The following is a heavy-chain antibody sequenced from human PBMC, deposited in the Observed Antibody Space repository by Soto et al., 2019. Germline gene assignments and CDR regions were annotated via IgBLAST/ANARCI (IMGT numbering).Heavy chain of an antibody. CDR1: GDSVSSNSAS. CDR3: ARVRVFGVVPGWFDP. D-gene: IGHD3-3*01. J-gene: IGHJ5*02. V-gene: IGHV6-1*01. Sequence: SQTLSLTCXISGDSVSSNSASWNWIRQSPSRGLEWLGRTYYRSKWYNDYAVSVKSRITINPDTSKNKFSLQLNSVTPEDTAVYHCARVRVFGVVPGWFDPWGQGTLVTVSS. CDR2: TYYRSKWYN.